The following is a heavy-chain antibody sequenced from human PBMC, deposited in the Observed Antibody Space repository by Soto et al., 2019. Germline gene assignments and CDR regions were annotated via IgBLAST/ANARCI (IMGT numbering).Heavy chain of an antibody. CDR3: ARGAYSSGWYFLDY. J-gene: IGHJ4*02. V-gene: IGHV3-66*01. Sequence: GGSLRLSCAASGFTFSSYAMSWVRQAPGKGLEWVSVIYSGGSTYYADSVKGRFTISRDNSKNTLYLQMNSLRAEDTAVYYCARGAYSSGWYFLDYWGQGTLVTVS. CDR2: IYSGGST. D-gene: IGHD6-19*01. CDR1: GFTFSSYA.